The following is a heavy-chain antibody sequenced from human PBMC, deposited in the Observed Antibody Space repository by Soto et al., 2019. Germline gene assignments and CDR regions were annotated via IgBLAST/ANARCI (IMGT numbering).Heavy chain of an antibody. V-gene: IGHV1-18*04. Sequence: GSSVKVSCNASGYTFTSYGISWVRQAPGQGLEWMGWISAYNGNTNYAQKLQGRVTMTTDTSTSTAYMELRSLRSDDTAVYYCARDRGYSYGYGLDYWRQGTLVTVSS. D-gene: IGHD5-18*01. J-gene: IGHJ4*02. CDR3: ARDRGYSYGYGLDY. CDR1: GYTFTSYG. CDR2: ISAYNGNT.